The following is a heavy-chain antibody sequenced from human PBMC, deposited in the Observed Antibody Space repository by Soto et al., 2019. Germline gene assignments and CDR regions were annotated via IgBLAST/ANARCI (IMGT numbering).Heavy chain of an antibody. CDR2: IRFDGSDE. CDR3: ARDGVGATTFFGFLDY. V-gene: IGHV3-33*08. D-gene: IGHD1-26*01. Sequence: QVQLVESGGGVVQPGGSLRLSCAASASIFKGHGMHWVRQAPGKGLEWVAIIRFDGSDEHYGDSVEGRFIISRDNSKNMLYLQMNSLRVEDTAVYYCARDGVGATTFFGFLDYWGQGTLVTVSS. J-gene: IGHJ4*02. CDR1: ASIFKGHG.